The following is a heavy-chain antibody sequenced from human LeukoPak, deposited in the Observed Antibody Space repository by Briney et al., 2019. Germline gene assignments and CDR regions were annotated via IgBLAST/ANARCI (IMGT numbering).Heavy chain of an antibody. Sequence: PGGSLRLSCAASGFTFSSYGMHWVRQAPGKGLEWVAVISYDGSNKYYADSVKGRFTISRDNSKNTLYLQMNSLRAEDTAVYYCAKDEGVGVPAAMPNWFDPWGQGNLFTVSS. CDR2: ISYDGSNK. CDR3: AKDEGVGVPAAMPNWFDP. V-gene: IGHV3-30*18. J-gene: IGHJ5*02. CDR1: GFTFSSYG. D-gene: IGHD2-2*01.